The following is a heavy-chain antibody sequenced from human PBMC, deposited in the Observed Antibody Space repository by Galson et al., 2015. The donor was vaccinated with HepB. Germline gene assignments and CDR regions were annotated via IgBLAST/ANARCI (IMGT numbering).Heavy chain of an antibody. CDR3: ARRDFGSGSFDN. Sequence: QSGAEVKKPGESLKISCKVSGYSFPSYWIGWVRQMPGKGLEWMAIIYPGDSHTKYSPSFQGQVTISADKSINTAYLQWSSLKASDTAIYYCARRDFGSGSFDNWGQGTLVTVSS. V-gene: IGHV5-51*01. CDR2: IYPGDSHT. D-gene: IGHD3-10*01. CDR1: GYSFPSYW. J-gene: IGHJ5*02.